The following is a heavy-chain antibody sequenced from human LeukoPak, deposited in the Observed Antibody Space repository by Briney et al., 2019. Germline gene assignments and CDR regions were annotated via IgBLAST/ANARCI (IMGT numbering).Heavy chain of an antibody. J-gene: IGHJ4*02. CDR1: GFTFSNYG. CDR2: IHQHGNEK. Sequence: GGSLRLSCAASGFTFSNYGMHWVRQAPGKGLEWVASIHQHGNEKYFVDSVRGRFTISRDNAKNSLYLQMSSLRAEDTAVYYCATLNGPLFEYWGQGTLVTVSS. CDR3: ATLNGPLFEY. D-gene: IGHD2-8*01. V-gene: IGHV3-7*01.